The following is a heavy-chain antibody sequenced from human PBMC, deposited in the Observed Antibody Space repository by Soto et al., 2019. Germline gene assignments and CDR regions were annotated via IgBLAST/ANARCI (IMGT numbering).Heavy chain of an antibody. CDR3: ARQAAAPGIDLWFDP. CDR1: GGSISSSRSY. CDR2: IFYAGNT. J-gene: IGHJ5*02. V-gene: IGHV4-39*01. Sequence: SETLSLTCNVSGGSISSSRSYWAWFRQPPGKELEWIANIFYAGNTYYNPSLKSRVTVSVDTSKNQFSLKLDSVTAADTAVYYCARQAAAPGIDLWFDPWGQGTLVTAPQ. D-gene: IGHD6-13*01.